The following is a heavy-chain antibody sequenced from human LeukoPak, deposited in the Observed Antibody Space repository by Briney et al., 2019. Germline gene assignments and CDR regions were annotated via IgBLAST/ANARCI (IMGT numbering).Heavy chain of an antibody. CDR1: GFTFSSYI. V-gene: IGHV3-21*01. CDR2: ISSSSSYI. D-gene: IGHD3-22*01. Sequence: GGSLRLSCAASGFTFSSYIMNWVRQAPGKGLEWVSSISSSSSYIYYADSVKGRFTISRDNAKNSLYLQMNSLRAEDTAVYYCAREGGTYYYDSSGYYDPNFFDYWGQGTLVTVSS. CDR3: AREGGTYYYDSSGYYDPNFFDY. J-gene: IGHJ4*02.